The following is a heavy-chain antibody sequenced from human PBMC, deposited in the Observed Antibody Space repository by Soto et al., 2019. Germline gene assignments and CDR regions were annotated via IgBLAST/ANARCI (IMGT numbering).Heavy chain of an antibody. Sequence: QVQLVQSGAEVKKPGSSVKVSCTASGTTFNTFAISWVRQAPGQGLEWMGGIIPVLGSAFYSQKFQGRVTIAADKSTTTAYLEVSSLSAEDAAEYYCASAAKRDFDKWGQGTLVTVSS. CDR3: ASAAKRDFDK. J-gene: IGHJ4*02. CDR2: IIPVLGSA. V-gene: IGHV1-69*06. CDR1: GTTFNTFA.